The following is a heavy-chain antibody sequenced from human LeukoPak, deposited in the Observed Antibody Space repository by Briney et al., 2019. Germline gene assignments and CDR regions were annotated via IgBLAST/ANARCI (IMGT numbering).Heavy chain of an antibody. CDR2: IFTSGST. V-gene: IGHV4-61*02. CDR1: GGSISSGSYY. Sequence: PSETLSLTCTVSGGSISSGSYYWSWIRQPAGKGLEWIGRIFTSGSTNYNPSLKSRVTISVDTSKNQFSLKLSSVTAADTAVYYCARAPGDLSTNWNYGLRAAFDIWGQGTMVTVSS. CDR3: ARAPGDLSTNWNYGLRAAFDI. D-gene: IGHD1-7*01. J-gene: IGHJ3*02.